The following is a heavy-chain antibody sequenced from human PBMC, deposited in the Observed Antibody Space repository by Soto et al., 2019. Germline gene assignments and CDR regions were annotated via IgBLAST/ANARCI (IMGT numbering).Heavy chain of an antibody. D-gene: IGHD4-17*01. V-gene: IGHV1-8*01. Sequence: ASVKVSCKASGYTFTSYDINWVRQATGQGLEWMGWMNPNSGNTGYAQKFQGRVTMTRNTSISTAYMELSSLRSEDTAVYYCARGLASHDYGDYRTIDYWGQGTLVTVSS. CDR1: GYTFTSYD. CDR3: ARGLASHDYGDYRTIDY. CDR2: MNPNSGNT. J-gene: IGHJ4*02.